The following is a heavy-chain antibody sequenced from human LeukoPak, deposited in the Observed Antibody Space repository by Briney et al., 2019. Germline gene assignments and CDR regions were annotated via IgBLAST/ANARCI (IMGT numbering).Heavy chain of an antibody. Sequence: GGSLRLSRAASGFTFSDYYMSWIRQAPGKGLEWVSYISSSGSTIYYADSVKGRFTISRDNAKNSLYLQMNSLRAEDTAVYYCARGPGGSYFSRTYYYYGMDVWGQGTTVTVSS. D-gene: IGHD1-26*01. CDR2: ISSSGSTI. CDR3: ARGPGGSYFSRTYYYYGMDV. CDR1: GFTFSDYY. V-gene: IGHV3-11*01. J-gene: IGHJ6*02.